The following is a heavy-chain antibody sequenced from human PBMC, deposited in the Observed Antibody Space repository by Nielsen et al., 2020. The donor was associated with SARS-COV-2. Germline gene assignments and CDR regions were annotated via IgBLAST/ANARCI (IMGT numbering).Heavy chain of an antibody. CDR3: ARNIVVVPAAMLYYYYGMDV. CDR1: GYKFTTYY. D-gene: IGHD2-2*01. J-gene: IGHJ6*02. CDR2: INTSGATT. Sequence: ASVKVSCKASGYKFTTYYIHWVRQAPGQGLEWMGIINTSGATTNYGQKFQGRVTMTRDTSTSTVYMELSSLRSEDTAVYYCARNIVVVPAAMLYYYYGMDVWGQGTTVTVSS. V-gene: IGHV1-46*01.